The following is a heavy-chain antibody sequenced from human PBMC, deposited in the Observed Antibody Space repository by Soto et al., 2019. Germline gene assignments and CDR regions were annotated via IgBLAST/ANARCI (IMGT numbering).Heavy chain of an antibody. Sequence: QVQLVQSGAEVKKPGASVKVSCKASGYTFTSYYMHWVRQAPGQGLEWMGIINPSGGSTSYAQKFQGRVTMTRDTSTSTVYMELSSPRSEDTAVYYCARDLDSSSWYSVGWFDPWGQGTLVTVSS. D-gene: IGHD6-13*01. CDR1: GYTFTSYY. CDR3: ARDLDSSSWYSVGWFDP. J-gene: IGHJ5*02. CDR2: INPSGGST. V-gene: IGHV1-46*01.